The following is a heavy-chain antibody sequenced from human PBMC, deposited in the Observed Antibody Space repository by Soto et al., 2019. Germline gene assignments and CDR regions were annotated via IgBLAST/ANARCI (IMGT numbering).Heavy chain of an antibody. V-gene: IGHV3-72*01. CDR2: SRDKGNSYST. CDR3: ARSIPGRTSFDS. J-gene: IGHJ4*02. Sequence: EVHLVESGGGLVQPGGSLRLSCAGSGFSFSDYYIDWVRQAPGKGLEWVGRSRDKGNSYSTDYAASVKGRFTVSRDTSMNSLYLQMNSLKADDTALYYCARSIPGRTSFDSWGQGTLVTVSS. CDR1: GFSFSDYY. D-gene: IGHD1-1*01.